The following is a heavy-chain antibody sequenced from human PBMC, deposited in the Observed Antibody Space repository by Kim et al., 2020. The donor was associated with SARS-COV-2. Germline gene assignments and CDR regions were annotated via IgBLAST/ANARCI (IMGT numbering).Heavy chain of an antibody. Sequence: GGSLRLSCAASGFTVSSNYMSWVRQAPGKGLEWVSVIYSGGSTYYEASVKGRFTISRDNSKNTLYLQMNSLRAEDTAVYYCARQIQQYSSSWYSYRLDAFEIWGQGTMVTVSS. V-gene: IGHV3-53*01. CDR2: IYSGGST. CDR1: GFTVSSNY. CDR3: ARQIQQYSSSWYSYRLDAFEI. J-gene: IGHJ3*02. D-gene: IGHD6-13*01.